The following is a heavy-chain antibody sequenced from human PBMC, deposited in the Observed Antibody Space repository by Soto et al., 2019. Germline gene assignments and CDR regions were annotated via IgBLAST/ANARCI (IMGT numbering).Heavy chain of an antibody. D-gene: IGHD3-16*02. CDR2: ISGSSSYI. J-gene: IGHJ3*02. V-gene: IGHV3-21*01. CDR1: GFTFSSYT. Sequence: EVQLVESGGGLVKPGGSLRLSCAASGFTFSSYTMNWVRPAPGKGPEWVSAISGSSSYIYYAASVKGRFTISRDNAKTSLYLQMNSLRVEDTSVYFCARNLGEVSFPLGVDMWDQGTMVTVA. CDR3: ARNLGEVSFPLGVDM.